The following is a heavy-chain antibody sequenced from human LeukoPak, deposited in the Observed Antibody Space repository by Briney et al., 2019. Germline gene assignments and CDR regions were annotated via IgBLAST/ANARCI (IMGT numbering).Heavy chain of an antibody. CDR3: ARHRSDELPTHKYYYYGMDV. D-gene: IGHD5-24*01. CDR1: GYTFTNYW. J-gene: IGHJ6*02. CDR2: TYPGDSDT. Sequence: GESLKISCKGSGYTFTNYWIDWVRQMPGKGLEWMGITYPGDSDTRYSPSFQGQVTISADKSISTAYLQWSSLKASDTAMYYCARHRSDELPTHKYYYYGMDVWGQGTTVTVSS. V-gene: IGHV5-51*01.